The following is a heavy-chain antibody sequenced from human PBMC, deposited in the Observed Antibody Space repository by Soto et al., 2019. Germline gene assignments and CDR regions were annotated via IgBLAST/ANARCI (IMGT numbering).Heavy chain of an antibody. CDR2: IYYSGST. Sequence: SETLSLTRPVPCGPISTTSYYWGLLRQPPGKGLEWIGSIYYSGSTYYNPSLKSRVTISVDTSKNQFSLKLSSVTAADTAVYYCARLGYCSSTSCSGTFDYYYHYGMDGWGQGTTVTV. CDR1: CGPISTTSYY. J-gene: IGHJ6*02. D-gene: IGHD2-2*01. CDR3: ARLGYCSSTSCSGTFDYYYHYGMDG. V-gene: IGHV4-39*01.